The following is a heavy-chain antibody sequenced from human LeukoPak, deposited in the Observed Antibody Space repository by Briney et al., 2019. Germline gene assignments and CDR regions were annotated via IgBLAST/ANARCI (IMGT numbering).Heavy chain of an antibody. D-gene: IGHD3-10*01. Sequence: GGSLRLSCAASGFTFSSYAMSWVRQAPGKGLEWVGRIKSKTDGGTTDYAAPVKGRFTISRDDSKNTLYLQMNSLKTEDTAVYYCTTGITMVRGVIHLIDYWGQGTLFTVSS. CDR3: TTGITMVRGVIHLIDY. V-gene: IGHV3-15*01. CDR2: IKSKTDGGTT. CDR1: GFTFSSYA. J-gene: IGHJ4*02.